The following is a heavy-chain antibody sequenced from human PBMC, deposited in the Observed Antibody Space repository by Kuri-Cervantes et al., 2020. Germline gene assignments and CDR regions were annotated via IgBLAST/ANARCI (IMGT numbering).Heavy chain of an antibody. D-gene: IGHD5-12*01. CDR3: ARDFGGRVATITFRAFDI. V-gene: IGHV3-30-3*01. CDR2: ISYDGSNK. Sequence: GGSLRLSCAASGFTFSSYAMHWVRQAPGEGLEWVAVISYDGSNKYYADSVKGRFTISRDNSKNTLYLQMNSLRAEDTAVYYCARDFGGRVATITFRAFDIWGQGAMVTVSS. CDR1: GFTFSSYA. J-gene: IGHJ3*02.